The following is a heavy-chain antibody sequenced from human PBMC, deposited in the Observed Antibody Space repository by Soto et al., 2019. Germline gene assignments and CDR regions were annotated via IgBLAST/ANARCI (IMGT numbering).Heavy chain of an antibody. J-gene: IGHJ1*01. V-gene: IGHV1-69*12. CDR1: GGTFSSYA. D-gene: IGHD3-22*01. CDR3: ARGADYYDSSGYYPAEYFQH. Sequence: QVQLVQSGAEVKKPGSSVKVSCKASGGTFSSYAISWVRQAPGQGLEWMGGIIPIFGTANYAQKFQGRVTITADESTSTAYMELSSLRSEDTAVYYCARGADYYDSSGYYPAEYFQHWGQGTLVTVSS. CDR2: IIPIFGTA.